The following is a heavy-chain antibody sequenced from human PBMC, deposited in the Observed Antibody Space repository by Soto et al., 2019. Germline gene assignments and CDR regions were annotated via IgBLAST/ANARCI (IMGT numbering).Heavy chain of an antibody. J-gene: IGHJ5*02. CDR1: SGSISSSNW. Sequence: SEALSLTCAVSSGSISSSNWWSWVRQPPGKGLEWIGEIYHSGSTNYNPSLKSRVTISVDKSKNQFSLKLSSVTAADTAVYYCSRDTFSNHGYSFDPCGQATLVTVSS. CDR3: SRDTFSNHGYSFDP. V-gene: IGHV4-4*02. D-gene: IGHD4-4*01. CDR2: IYHSGST.